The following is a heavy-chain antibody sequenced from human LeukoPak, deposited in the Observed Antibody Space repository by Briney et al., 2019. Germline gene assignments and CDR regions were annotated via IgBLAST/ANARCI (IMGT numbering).Heavy chain of an antibody. V-gene: IGHV4-34*01. Sequence: SETLSLTCAVSGGSFSGYYWTWIRQPPGKGLEWIGEINHSGGTNYNPSLKSRVTISVDTSKNQFSLKLSSVTAADTAVYYCAGLIVGTTGYFDYWGQGTPVTVSS. J-gene: IGHJ4*02. CDR3: AGLIVGTTGYFDY. D-gene: IGHD1-26*01. CDR2: INHSGGT. CDR1: GGSFSGYY.